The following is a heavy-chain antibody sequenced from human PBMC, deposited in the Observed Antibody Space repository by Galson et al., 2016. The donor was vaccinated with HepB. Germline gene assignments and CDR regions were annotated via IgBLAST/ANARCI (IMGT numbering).Heavy chain of an antibody. Sequence: SLRLCCAASGFTFSSYGMHWVRQAPGKGLEWVAVISYDGSNKYYADSVKGRFTISRDNSKNTLYLQMNSLRAEDTAVYYCAKDIRSYGLFGRFDYWGQGTLVTVSS. D-gene: IGHD5-18*01. V-gene: IGHV3-30*18. CDR3: AKDIRSYGLFGRFDY. J-gene: IGHJ4*02. CDR1: GFTFSSYG. CDR2: ISYDGSNK.